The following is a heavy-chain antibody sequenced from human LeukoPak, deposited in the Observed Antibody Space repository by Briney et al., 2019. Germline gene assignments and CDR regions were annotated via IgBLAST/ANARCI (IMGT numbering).Heavy chain of an antibody. Sequence: GGSLRLSCAASGFTFSGYWMHWVRQAPGKGLVWVSRINTDGSSISYADSVKGRLTISRANAKTTLYLQMNSLRAEDSAVYYRTRVPPGVLTGYSFDYWGQGNLVTVSS. CDR3: TRVPPGVLTGYSFDY. V-gene: IGHV3-74*01. CDR2: INTDGSSI. D-gene: IGHD3-9*01. CDR1: GFTFSGYW. J-gene: IGHJ4*02.